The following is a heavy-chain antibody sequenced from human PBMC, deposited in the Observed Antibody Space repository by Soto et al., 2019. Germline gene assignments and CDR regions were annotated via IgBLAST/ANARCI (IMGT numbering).Heavy chain of an antibody. Sequence: EVQLVESGGGLVQPGGSLRLSCAASGFTFSSYWMSWVRQAPGKGLEWVANIKQDGSEKYYVDSVKGRFTISRDNAKNSLYLQMNSLRAEDTAVYYCARDLSVLLWFGELPAPFDYWGQGTLVTVSS. CDR1: GFTFSSYW. D-gene: IGHD3-10*01. V-gene: IGHV3-7*05. CDR2: IKQDGSEK. CDR3: ARDLSVLLWFGELPAPFDY. J-gene: IGHJ4*02.